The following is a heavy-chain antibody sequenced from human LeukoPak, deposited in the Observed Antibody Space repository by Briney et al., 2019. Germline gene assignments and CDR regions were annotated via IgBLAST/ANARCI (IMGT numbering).Heavy chain of an antibody. CDR1: GYTFFNYG. CDR3: GRDGVVTSYYFDY. Sequence: GASVKVSCKASGYTFFNYGISWVRQAPGQGLEWIGWISAYDGNTNYAQKLQDRVNVTRDISTSTAYMELRSLRSDATAVYYCGRDGVVTSYYFDYWGQGTLVTVSS. J-gene: IGHJ4*02. D-gene: IGHD3-3*01. V-gene: IGHV1-18*01. CDR2: ISAYDGNT.